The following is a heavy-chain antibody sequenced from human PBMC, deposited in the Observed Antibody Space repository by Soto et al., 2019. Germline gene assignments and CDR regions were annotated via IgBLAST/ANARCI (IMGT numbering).Heavy chain of an antibody. CDR3: AREFGDYGQGAFDI. V-gene: IGHV1-69*13. CDR1: GGTFSSYA. J-gene: IGHJ3*02. D-gene: IGHD4-17*01. Sequence: SVKVSCKASGGTFSSYAISWVRQAPGQGLEWMGGIIPIFGTANYAQKFQGRVTITADESTSTAYMELSSLRSEDTAVYYCAREFGDYGQGAFDIWGQGTMVTVSS. CDR2: IIPIFGTA.